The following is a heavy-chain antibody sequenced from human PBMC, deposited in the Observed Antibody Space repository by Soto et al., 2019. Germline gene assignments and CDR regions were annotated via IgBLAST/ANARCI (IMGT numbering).Heavy chain of an antibody. J-gene: IGHJ4*02. CDR1: GGSISSGDYY. D-gene: IGHD3-22*01. CDR3: ARQSAKYYYDSSIDY. Sequence: SETLSLTCTVSGGSISSGDYYWSWIRQPPGKGLEWIGYIYYSGSTYYNPSLKSRVTISVDTSKNQFSLKLSSVTAADTAVYYCARQSAKYYYDSSIDYWGQGTLVTVSS. CDR2: IYYSGST. V-gene: IGHV4-30-4*01.